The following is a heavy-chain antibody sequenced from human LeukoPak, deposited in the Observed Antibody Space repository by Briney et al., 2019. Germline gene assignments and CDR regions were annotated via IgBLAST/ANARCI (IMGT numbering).Heavy chain of an antibody. D-gene: IGHD3-22*01. J-gene: IGHJ4*02. Sequence: PGRSLRLSCAASGFTFSSYGMHWVRQAPGKGLEWVAVIWYDGSNKYFADSVKGRFTISRDNSKNTLYLQMNSLRAEDTAVYYCARDSGYYLDYWGQGTLVTVSS. CDR3: ARDSGYYLDY. CDR2: IWYDGSNK. V-gene: IGHV3-33*01. CDR1: GFTFSSYG.